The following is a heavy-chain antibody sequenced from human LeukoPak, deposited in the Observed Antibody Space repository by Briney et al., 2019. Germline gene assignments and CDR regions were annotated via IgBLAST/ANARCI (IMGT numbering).Heavy chain of an antibody. CDR3: ARVPIVGAYFDY. CDR2: IYYSGST. CDR1: GGSISSYY. Sequence: KASETLSLTCTVSGGSISSYYWSWIRQPPGKGLEWIGYIYYSGSTNYNPSLKSRVTMTRDTSTSTVYMELSSLRSEDTAVYYCARVPIVGAYFDYWGQGTLVTVSS. V-gene: IGHV4-59*01. D-gene: IGHD1-26*01. J-gene: IGHJ4*02.